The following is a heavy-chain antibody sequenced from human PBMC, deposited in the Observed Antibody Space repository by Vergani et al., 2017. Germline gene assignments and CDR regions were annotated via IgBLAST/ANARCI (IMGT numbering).Heavy chain of an antibody. Sequence: QLQLQESGPGLVKPSETLSLTCTVSGGSISSSSYYWGWIRQPPGKGLEWIGSIYYSGSTNYNPSLKSRVTISVDTSKNQFSLKLSSVTAADTAVYYCARQPAVPYDSSGYYYFDYWGQGTLVTVSS. CDR1: GGSISSSSYY. V-gene: IGHV4-39*01. CDR3: ARQPAVPYDSSGYYYFDY. CDR2: IYYSGST. J-gene: IGHJ4*02. D-gene: IGHD3-22*01.